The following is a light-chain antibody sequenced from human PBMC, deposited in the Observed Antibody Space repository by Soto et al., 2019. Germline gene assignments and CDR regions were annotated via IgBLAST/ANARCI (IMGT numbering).Light chain of an antibody. CDR3: QTWGTGIVI. Sequence: QLVLTQSPSASASLGASVKLTCTLSSGHSNYAIAWHQQQPEKGHRYLMKLNRDGSHSKGDGIPNRFSGSSSGAERYLTISSLQSEDEADYYCQTWGTGIVIFGGGTQLTVL. CDR2: LNRDGSH. J-gene: IGLJ7*01. CDR1: SGHSNYA. V-gene: IGLV4-69*01.